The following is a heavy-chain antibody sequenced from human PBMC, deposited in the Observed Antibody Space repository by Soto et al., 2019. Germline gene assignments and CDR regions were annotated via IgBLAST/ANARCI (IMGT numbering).Heavy chain of an antibody. D-gene: IGHD1-26*01. J-gene: IGHJ6*02. Sequence: QVQLQESGPGLVKPSQTLSLTCTVSGGSISSDDYYWSWIRQPPGKGLEWIGYMYYSGSTYYDPSLKSRVAISVDTSKNQFSLKLSSVTAADTDVYYCARGEGYALDVWGQGTTVTVSS. CDR2: MYYSGST. V-gene: IGHV4-30-4*01. CDR1: GGSISSDDYY. CDR3: ARGEGYALDV.